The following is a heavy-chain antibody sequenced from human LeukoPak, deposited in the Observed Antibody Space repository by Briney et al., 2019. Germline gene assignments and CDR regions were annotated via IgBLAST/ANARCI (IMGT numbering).Heavy chain of an antibody. D-gene: IGHD6-13*01. V-gene: IGHV4-38-2*02. CDR3: ARADYSSTGSHDYYYMDV. J-gene: IGHJ6*03. Sequence: TSETLSLTCTVSGYSISSGYYRGWIRQPPGKGLGWIGSIYHRGSTYYNPSVKSRVTISVDTSKNQFTLKLSSVTAADTAVYYCARADYSSTGSHDYYYMDVWGKGTTVTVSS. CDR2: IYHRGST. CDR1: GYSISSGYY.